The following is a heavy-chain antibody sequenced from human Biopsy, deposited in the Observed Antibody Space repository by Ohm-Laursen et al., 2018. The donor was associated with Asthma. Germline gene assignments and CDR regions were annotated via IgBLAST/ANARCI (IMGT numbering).Heavy chain of an antibody. CDR1: GGTFNTYV. J-gene: IGHJ4*02. Sequence: SSVKVSCKSLGGTFNTYVTGWVRQAPGQGLEWMGGINSVFGTTTYPQKFQDRVTITADDSTSTVYMELSSLRSEDTAVYYCAREAGSCISRTCYSLDFWGQGTLVTVSS. V-gene: IGHV1-69*01. CDR2: INSVFGTT. D-gene: IGHD2-2*01. CDR3: AREAGSCISRTCYSLDF.